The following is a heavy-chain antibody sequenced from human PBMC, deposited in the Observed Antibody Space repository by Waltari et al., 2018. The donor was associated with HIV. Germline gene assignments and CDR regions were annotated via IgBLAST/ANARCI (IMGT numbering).Heavy chain of an antibody. Sequence: EVQLVESGGDLVQPGGSLRLSCTVSGFTFSSFPMSWVRKAPGMGLEWGSAISSSGNSSYSEDSVKGRFTISRDNSKNTLYLQMNSLRAEDTAIYYCAKRLTGTQYYCDYWGQGTLVTVSS. J-gene: IGHJ4*02. CDR3: AKRLTGTQYYCDY. V-gene: IGHV3-23*04. D-gene: IGHD1-7*01. CDR2: ISSSGNSS. CDR1: GFTFSSFP.